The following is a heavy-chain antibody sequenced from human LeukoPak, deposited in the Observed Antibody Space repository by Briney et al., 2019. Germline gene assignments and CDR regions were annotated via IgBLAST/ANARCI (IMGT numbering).Heavy chain of an antibody. J-gene: IGHJ4*02. Sequence: GGSLRLSCAASGFTFSSYAMHWVRQAPGKGPEWVAVISYDGSNKYYADSVKGRFTISRDNSKNTLYLQMNSLRAEDTAVYYCARAVVMLIDYWGQGTLVTVSS. V-gene: IGHV3-30-3*01. CDR3: ARAVVMLIDY. D-gene: IGHD3-16*01. CDR2: ISYDGSNK. CDR1: GFTFSSYA.